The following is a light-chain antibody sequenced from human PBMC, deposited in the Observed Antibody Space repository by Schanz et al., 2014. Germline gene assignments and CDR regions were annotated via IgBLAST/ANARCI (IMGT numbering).Light chain of an antibody. V-gene: IGLV2-11*01. J-gene: IGLJ3*02. Sequence: QSVLTQPRSVSGSPGQSVTISCTGTNSDVGGYNYVSWYQQHPGKAPKLMIYDVNKRPSGVPDRFSGSKSGNTASLTISGLQAEDEADYYCGSYAGNINWVFGGGTKLTVL. CDR1: NSDVGGYNY. CDR2: DVN. CDR3: GSYAGNINWV.